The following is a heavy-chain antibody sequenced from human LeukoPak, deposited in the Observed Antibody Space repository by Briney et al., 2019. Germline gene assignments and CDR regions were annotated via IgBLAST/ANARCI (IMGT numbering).Heavy chain of an antibody. J-gene: IGHJ4*02. CDR2: IWYDGSNK. V-gene: IGHV3-33*01. D-gene: IGHD4-17*01. Sequence: GGSLRLSCAASGFTFSINAMHWVRQAPGKGLEWVAVIWYDGSNKYYADSVKGRFTISRDNSQNTLYLQMNSLRADETAIYYCARAPGGFHGDYSPIAYWGQGTLVAVSS. CDR1: GFTFSINA. CDR3: ARAPGGFHGDYSPIAY.